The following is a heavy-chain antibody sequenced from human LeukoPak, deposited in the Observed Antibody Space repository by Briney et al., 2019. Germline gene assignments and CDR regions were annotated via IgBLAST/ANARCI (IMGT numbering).Heavy chain of an antibody. Sequence: SETLSLSCTVSGGSIGTTNYYWGWLRQPPGQGREWIRNINNSETTYDNPSLESRVTISIETSKNQFSLKLSSVTAADTAVYYCARQRADYFYHYVDVWGKGTTVTVS. CDR2: INNSETT. J-gene: IGHJ6*03. CDR1: GGSIGTTNYY. CDR3: ARQRADYFYHYVDV. D-gene: IGHD3-9*01. V-gene: IGHV4-39*01.